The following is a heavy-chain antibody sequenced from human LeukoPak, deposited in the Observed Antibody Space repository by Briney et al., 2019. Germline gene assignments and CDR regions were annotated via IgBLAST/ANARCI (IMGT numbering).Heavy chain of an antibody. CDR3: ARSDSSSWSLYFDY. V-gene: IGHV3-48*03. D-gene: IGHD6-13*01. CDR2: ISSSGSTI. Sequence: GGSLRLSCAASGFTFSSYEMNWVRQAPGKGLEWVSYISSSGSTIYYADSVKGRFTISRDNAKNSLYLQMNSLRAEDTAVYYCARSDSSSWSLYFDYWGQGTLVTVSS. J-gene: IGHJ4*02. CDR1: GFTFSSYE.